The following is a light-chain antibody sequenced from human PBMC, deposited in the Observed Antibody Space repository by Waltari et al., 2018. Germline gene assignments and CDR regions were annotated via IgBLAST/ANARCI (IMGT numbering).Light chain of an antibody. V-gene: IGKV3-20*01. J-gene: IGKJ1*01. CDR1: QSVGRS. CDR3: QNYVRLPAT. CDR2: DAS. Sequence: EIVLTQSPGTPSLSPGERATLACRASQSVGRSLAWYQQKPGQAPRLLIYDASRRATGIPDRFSGSGSGTDFSLTISRLEPEDFAVYYCQNYVRLPATFGQGTKVEI.